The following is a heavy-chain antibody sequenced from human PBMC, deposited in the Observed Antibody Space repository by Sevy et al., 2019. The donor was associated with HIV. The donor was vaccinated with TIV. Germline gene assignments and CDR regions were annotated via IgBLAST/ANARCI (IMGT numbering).Heavy chain of an antibody. Sequence: GGSLRLSCAASGFTFDDFAMHWVRQVPGKGLEWVSGLNWDSGSVAYADSVKGRFTISRDNAENALFLQMNSLRAEDTALYYCAKDSAATGIAVVANWGQGIQVTVSS. CDR2: LNWDSGSV. CDR3: AKDSAATGIAVVAN. CDR1: GFTFDDFA. D-gene: IGHD6-19*01. V-gene: IGHV3-9*01. J-gene: IGHJ4*02.